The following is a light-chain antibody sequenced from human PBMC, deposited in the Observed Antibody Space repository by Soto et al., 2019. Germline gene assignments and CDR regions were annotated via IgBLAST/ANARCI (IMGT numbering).Light chain of an antibody. CDR2: RVS. CDR3: MQGTHLRT. CDR1: QSLVHSDGNTY. Sequence: EVVMTQSPLSLPVTLGQPASISCRSSQSLVHSDGNTYLNWFQQRPGQSPRRLIYRVSNRDSGVPDRFSGSGSGTDFTLKISRVEAEDVGVYYCMQGTHLRTFGQGTKV. V-gene: IGKV2-30*02. J-gene: IGKJ1*01.